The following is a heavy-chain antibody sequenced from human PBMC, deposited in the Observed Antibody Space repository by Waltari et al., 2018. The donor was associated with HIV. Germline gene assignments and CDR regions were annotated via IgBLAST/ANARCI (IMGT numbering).Heavy chain of an antibody. CDR2: INPSGGST. CDR3: ARASISPRWFGSPGDY. J-gene: IGHJ4*02. CDR1: GYTFSSHY. D-gene: IGHD3-10*01. Sequence: QVQVVQSGAEVKKPGASVKVSCKASGYTFSSHYMHWVRQAPGQGLEWLGIINPSGGSTSYAQEFQGRDTMTRDTSTSTVYMELGSLRSEDTAVYYCARASISPRWFGSPGDYWGQGTLVTVSS. V-gene: IGHV1-46*01.